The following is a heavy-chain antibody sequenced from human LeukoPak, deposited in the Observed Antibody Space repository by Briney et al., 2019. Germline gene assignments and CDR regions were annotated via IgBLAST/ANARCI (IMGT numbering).Heavy chain of an antibody. CDR2: FDPEDGET. Sequence: GASVKVSCKVSGYTLTELSMHWVRQAPGKGLEWMGGFDPEDGETIYAQKFQGRVTMTEDTSTDTAYMELSSLRSEDTAVYYCATYRRSLGPEYYGSGSYPLFDYWGQGTLVTVSS. D-gene: IGHD3-10*01. CDR1: GYTLTELS. V-gene: IGHV1-24*01. J-gene: IGHJ4*02. CDR3: ATYRRSLGPEYYGSGSYPLFDY.